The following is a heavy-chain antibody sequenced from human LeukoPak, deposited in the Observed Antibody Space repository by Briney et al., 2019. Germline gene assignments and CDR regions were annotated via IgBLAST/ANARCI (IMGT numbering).Heavy chain of an antibody. D-gene: IGHD6-13*01. CDR2: IYTSGST. Sequence: SETLSLTCTVSGGSISSYYWSWIRQPAGKGLEWIGRIYTSGSTNYNPSLKSRVTISVDTSKNQFSLKLSSVTAADTAVYYCARDPRLGAAAAPYYYYYYMDVWGKGTTVTVSS. V-gene: IGHV4-4*07. CDR3: ARDPRLGAAAAPYYYYYYMDV. CDR1: GGSISSYY. J-gene: IGHJ6*03.